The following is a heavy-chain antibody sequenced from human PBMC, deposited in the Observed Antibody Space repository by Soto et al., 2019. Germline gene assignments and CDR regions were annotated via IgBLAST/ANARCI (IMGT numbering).Heavy chain of an antibody. D-gene: IGHD2-15*01. Sequence: GGSVRLSCAASGFTFSSYGMHWVRQAPGKGLEWVAVISYDGSNKYYADSVKGRFTISRDNSKNTLYLQMNSLRAEDTAVYYCAKDRDVVVVAANQGGYFDYWGQGTLVTVSS. J-gene: IGHJ4*02. V-gene: IGHV3-30*18. CDR3: AKDRDVVVVAANQGGYFDY. CDR1: GFTFSSYG. CDR2: ISYDGSNK.